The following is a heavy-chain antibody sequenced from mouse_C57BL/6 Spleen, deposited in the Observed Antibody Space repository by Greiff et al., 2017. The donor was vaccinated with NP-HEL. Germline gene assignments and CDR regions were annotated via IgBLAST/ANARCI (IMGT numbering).Heavy chain of an antibody. CDR2: ISYDGSN. CDR1: GYSITSGYY. D-gene: IGHD1-1*01. Sequence: EVKLQESGPGLVKPSQSLSLTCSVTGYSITSGYYWNWIRQFPGNKLEWMGYISYDGSNNYNPSLKNRISITRDTSKNQFFLKLNSVTTEDTATYYCARITVVGYFDVWGTGTTVTVSS. J-gene: IGHJ1*03. CDR3: ARITVVGYFDV. V-gene: IGHV3-6*01.